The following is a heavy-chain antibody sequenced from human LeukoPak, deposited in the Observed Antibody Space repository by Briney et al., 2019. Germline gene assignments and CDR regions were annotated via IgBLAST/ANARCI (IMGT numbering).Heavy chain of an antibody. CDR1: GGSISSYY. V-gene: IGHV4-59*12. D-gene: IGHD3-22*01. CDR2: IYYSGST. CDR3: ARDRKTYYYDSSGYYSDY. J-gene: IGHJ4*02. Sequence: SETLSLTCTVSGGSISSYYWSWIRQPPGKGLEWIGYIYYSGSTNYNPPLKSRVTISVDTSKNQFSLKLSSVTAADTAVYYCARDRKTYYYDSSGYYSDYWGQGTLVTVSS.